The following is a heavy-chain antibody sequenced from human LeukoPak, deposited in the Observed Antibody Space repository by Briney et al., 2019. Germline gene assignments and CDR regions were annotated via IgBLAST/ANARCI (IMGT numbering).Heavy chain of an antibody. J-gene: IGHJ6*03. CDR3: ARCNTHYSYYMDV. D-gene: IGHD2/OR15-2a*01. CDR2: INHSGST. Sequence: SETLSLTCAVYGGSFSGYYWSWVRQPPGKGLEWVGKINHSGSTNYNPSLKRGVTISVDTTNNQFSQKLSSVTAADTAVYYCARCNTHYSYYMDVWGKGTTVTVSS. CDR1: GGSFSGYY. V-gene: IGHV4-34*01.